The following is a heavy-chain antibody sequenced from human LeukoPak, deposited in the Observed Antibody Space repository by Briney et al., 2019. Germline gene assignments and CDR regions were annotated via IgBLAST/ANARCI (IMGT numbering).Heavy chain of an antibody. CDR3: ARGARRFGELLWTFDY. Sequence: GGSLRLSCAASGFTFSSYGMHWVRQAPGKGLEWVAVIWYGGSNKYYADSVKGRFTISRDNSKNTLYLQMNSLRAEDTAVYYCARGARRFGELLWTFDYWGQGTLVTVSS. J-gene: IGHJ4*02. V-gene: IGHV3-33*08. D-gene: IGHD3-10*01. CDR1: GFTFSSYG. CDR2: IWYGGSNK.